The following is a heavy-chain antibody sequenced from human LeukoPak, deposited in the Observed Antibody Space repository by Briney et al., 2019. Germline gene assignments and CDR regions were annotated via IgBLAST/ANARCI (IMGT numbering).Heavy chain of an antibody. J-gene: IGHJ4*02. CDR3: ARLVDTAMVGNYFDY. CDR1: GYSFTTYW. V-gene: IGHV5-51*01. D-gene: IGHD5-18*01. CDR2: IYPGDSDT. Sequence: GESLKISCKSSGYSFTTYWVGWGRPMPGKGLEWMGVIYPGDSDTRYSPSFQGQVIISADKSISTAYLQWSSLKASDTAMYYCARLVDTAMVGNYFDYWGQGTPVTVSS.